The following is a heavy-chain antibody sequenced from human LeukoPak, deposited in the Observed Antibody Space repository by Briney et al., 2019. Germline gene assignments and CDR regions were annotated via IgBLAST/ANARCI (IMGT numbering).Heavy chain of an antibody. Sequence: GGSLRLSCAGSGFTFSSYDMHWVRQVTGKGLEWVSAIGTVADTYYPDSVKGRFTISRENAKNSLYLQMNSLRVGDTAVYYCARAGSGNRWANYGMDAWGQGTTVIVSS. D-gene: IGHD1-1*01. J-gene: IGHJ6*02. CDR1: GFTFSSYD. V-gene: IGHV3-13*01. CDR3: ARAGSGNRWANYGMDA. CDR2: IGTVADT.